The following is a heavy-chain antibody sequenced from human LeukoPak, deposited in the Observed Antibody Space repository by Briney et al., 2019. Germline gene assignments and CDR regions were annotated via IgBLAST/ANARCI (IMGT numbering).Heavy chain of an antibody. CDR3: AKGYSRVDY. CDR2: INPSDSDT. Sequence: KRGESLKTSRKASGYFFTSYWIDWVRQVPGKGLEWMGIINPSDSDTIYSPSFQGQVTISADKSISTVYLQWSSLKASDTDKYYCAKGYSRVDYWGQGTLVTVSS. CDR1: GYFFTSYW. V-gene: IGHV5-51*01. J-gene: IGHJ4*02. D-gene: IGHD5-12*01.